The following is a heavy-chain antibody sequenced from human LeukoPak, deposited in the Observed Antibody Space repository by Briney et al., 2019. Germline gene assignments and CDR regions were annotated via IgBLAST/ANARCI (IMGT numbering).Heavy chain of an antibody. J-gene: IGHJ4*02. Sequence: GGSLRLSCAASGFTFTNYAMHWVRRAPGKGLEWVALIWYDGSNKYYTDSVKGRFTISRDNSKNTLYLQMNSLRAEDTAVYYCARGKCGGDCYSDYWGQGTLVTVSS. D-gene: IGHD2-21*02. CDR2: IWYDGSNK. V-gene: IGHV3-33*08. CDR3: ARGKCGGDCYSDY. CDR1: GFTFTNYA.